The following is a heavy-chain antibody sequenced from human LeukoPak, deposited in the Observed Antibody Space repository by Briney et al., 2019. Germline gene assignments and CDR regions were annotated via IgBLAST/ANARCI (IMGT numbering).Heavy chain of an antibody. CDR3: VRGQEVVYTPTFDY. V-gene: IGHV3-64D*09. D-gene: IGHD2-8*02. Sequence: GGSLRPSCSASGFTFSTYAIHWVRQAPGKGLQYVSSIGTSGISTYYADSVTGRFTISRDNSKNSLYLQMSNLRPEDTAVYYCVRGQEVVYTPTFDYWGQGVLVTVSS. CDR2: IGTSGIST. J-gene: IGHJ4*02. CDR1: GFTFSTYA.